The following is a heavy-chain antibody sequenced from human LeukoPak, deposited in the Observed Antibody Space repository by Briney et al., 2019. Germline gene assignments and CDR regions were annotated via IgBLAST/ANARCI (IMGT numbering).Heavy chain of an antibody. CDR3: ARDMVRGVDY. D-gene: IGHD3-10*01. J-gene: IGHJ4*02. CDR2: ISAYNGDT. CDR1: GYTFSSYG. V-gene: IGHV1-18*04. Sequence: GASVKVSCKASGYTFSSYGFNWVRQAPGQGREWVGWISAYNGDTNYAQKFQGRVTMTTDTSTSTAYMELRSLRSDDTAVYYCARDMVRGVDYWGQGTLVTVSS.